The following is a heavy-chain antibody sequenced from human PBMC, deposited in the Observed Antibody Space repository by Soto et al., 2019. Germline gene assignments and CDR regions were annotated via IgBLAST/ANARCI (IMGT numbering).Heavy chain of an antibody. J-gene: IGHJ3*02. V-gene: IGHV3-23*01. CDR2: ISGSGGST. CDR1: GFTFSSYA. CDR3: AKAGYCSGGSCLAFDI. Sequence: EVQLLESGGGLVQPGGSLRLSCAASGFTFSSYAMRWVRQAPGKGLEWVSAISGSGGSTYYADSVKGRFTISRDNSKHTLYLQMNSLRAEDTAVYYCAKAGYCSGGSCLAFDIWGQGTMVTVSS. D-gene: IGHD2-15*01.